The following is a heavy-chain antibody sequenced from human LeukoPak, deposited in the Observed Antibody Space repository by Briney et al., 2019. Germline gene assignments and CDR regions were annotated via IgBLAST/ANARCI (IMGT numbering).Heavy chain of an antibody. CDR3: ARLSYYYGMDV. Sequence: GDSVKVSCKASGYTFTSYDINWVRRATGQGLEWMGWMNPNSGITDYAQRFQGRVTMTRNTSISTAYMELSSLRSEDTAVYYCARLSYYYGMDVWGQGTTVTVSS. CDR1: GYTFTSYD. V-gene: IGHV1-8*01. J-gene: IGHJ6*02. CDR2: MNPNSGIT.